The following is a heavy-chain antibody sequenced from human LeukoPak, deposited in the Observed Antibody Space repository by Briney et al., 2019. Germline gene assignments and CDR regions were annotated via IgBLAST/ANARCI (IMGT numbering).Heavy chain of an antibody. D-gene: IGHD6-19*01. CDR3: AKDFLAVAGTTLDY. V-gene: IGHV3-30*02. Sequence: PGGSLRLSCAASGFTFSSYGMHWVRQAPGKGLEWVAFIRYDGSNKYYADSVKGRFTISRDNSKNTLYLQMNSLRAEDTAVYYCAKDFLAVAGTTLDYWGQGTLVTVSS. J-gene: IGHJ4*02. CDR2: IRYDGSNK. CDR1: GFTFSSYG.